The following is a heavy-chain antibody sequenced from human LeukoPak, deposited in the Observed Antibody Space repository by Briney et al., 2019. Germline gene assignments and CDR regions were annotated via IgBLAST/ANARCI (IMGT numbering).Heavy chain of an antibody. J-gene: IGHJ4*02. CDR3: ARADWVGSGHAGFYSDY. V-gene: IGHV1-2*02. CDR1: GFTYNTYY. Sequence: ASVKVSCKASGFTYNTYYLYWMRQAPGQGLEWMGWVRLRDGGTIYAQRFQDRFIMTTDPSTNTASMELRSLTSDDTAVYFCARADWVGSGHAGFYSDYWGQGTLVTVSS. CDR2: VRLRDGGT. D-gene: IGHD5-12*01.